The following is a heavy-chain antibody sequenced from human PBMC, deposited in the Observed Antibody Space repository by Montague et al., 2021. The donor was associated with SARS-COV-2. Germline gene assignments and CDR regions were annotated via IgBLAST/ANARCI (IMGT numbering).Heavy chain of an antibody. CDR3: ARFSPYYYDSSGYYHHTFDY. J-gene: IGHJ4*02. V-gene: IGHV4-31*03. CDR1: GGSISSGGYY. Sequence: SLTCTVSGGSISSGGYYWSWIRQHPGKGLEWIGYIYYSGSTYYNPSLKSRVTISVDTSKNQFSLKLSSATAADTAVYYCARFSPYYYDSSGYYHHTFDYWGQGTLVTVSS. CDR2: IYYSGST. D-gene: IGHD3-22*01.